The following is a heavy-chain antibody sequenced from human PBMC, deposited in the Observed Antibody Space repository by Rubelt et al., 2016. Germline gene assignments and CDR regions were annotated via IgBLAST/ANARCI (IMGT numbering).Heavy chain of an antibody. V-gene: IGHV4-39*01. J-gene: IGHJ4*02. CDR3: ARLYTRSGRPDVVGID. D-gene: IGHD2-15*01. CDR2: IYYSGLS. Sequence: QLQLQESGPGLVKPSETLSLTCIISGGSISSSSHYWGWIRQPPGKGLEWVGSIYYSGLSYYNPSLKSRVTISIDTSNNKFYRELNSGTAPDTAVLYCARLYTRSGRPDVVGIDWGRGTLGVVSS. CDR1: GGSISSSSHY.